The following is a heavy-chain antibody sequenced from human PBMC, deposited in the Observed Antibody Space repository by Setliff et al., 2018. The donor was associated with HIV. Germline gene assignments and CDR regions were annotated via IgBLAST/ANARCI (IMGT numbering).Heavy chain of an antibody. CDR1: GVTFTTYS. CDR3: ARVLKGYSSSYEAFDI. V-gene: IGHV1-69*06. Sequence: SVKVSCKTSGVTFTTYSITWVRLAPGQGLEWMGGIIPIIRSAKYAQKFQGRVTITADKSTSTAYMELSNLRSEDTAVYYCARVLKGYSSSYEAFDIWGQGTKVTVSS. J-gene: IGHJ3*02. D-gene: IGHD6-13*01. CDR2: IIPIIRSA.